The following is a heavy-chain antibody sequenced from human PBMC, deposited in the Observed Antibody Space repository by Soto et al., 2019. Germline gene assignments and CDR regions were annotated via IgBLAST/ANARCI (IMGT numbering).Heavy chain of an antibody. D-gene: IGHD3-3*01. Sequence: GASVKVSCKVSGYTLTELSMHWVRQAPGKGLEWMGGFDPEDGETIYAQKFQGRVTMTEDTSTDTAYMELSSLRSEDTAVYYCATTLGFGDFWSGYYLEFSYWGQGTLVTVSS. CDR1: GYTLTELS. V-gene: IGHV1-24*01. CDR2: FDPEDGET. CDR3: ATTLGFGDFWSGYYLEFSY. J-gene: IGHJ4*02.